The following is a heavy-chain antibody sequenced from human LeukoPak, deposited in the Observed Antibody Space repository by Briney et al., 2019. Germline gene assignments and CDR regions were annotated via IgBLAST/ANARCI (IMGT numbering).Heavy chain of an antibody. D-gene: IGHD3-10*01. CDR2: MYYTANT. CDR1: GGSVSSGTYY. Sequence: SETLSLTCTVSGGSVSSGTYYWGWIRQPPGKGLEWIVHMYYTANTHSVPPLRSRVTMSIDTSKNQFSLKLTSVTAADTGVYYCARGTNYYGSGDYWGQGALVTVCS. CDR3: ARGTNYYGSGDY. V-gene: IGHV4-61*01. J-gene: IGHJ4*02.